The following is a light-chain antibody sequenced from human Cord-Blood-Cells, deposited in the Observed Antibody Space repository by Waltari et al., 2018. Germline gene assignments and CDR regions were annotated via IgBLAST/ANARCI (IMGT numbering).Light chain of an antibody. J-gene: IGLJ3*02. CDR2: DVS. CDR1: SRGDRGYTY. CDR3: SSYTSSSTLA. V-gene: IGLV2-14*01. Sequence: QSALTQPASVSGSPGQSFTISCPRTSRGDRGYTYFYCYQQHPGKAPKLMIYDVSTRPSGVYNRFSCSKSGNTASLTIYGLQAEDEADYYCSSYTSSSTLAFGGGTKLTVL.